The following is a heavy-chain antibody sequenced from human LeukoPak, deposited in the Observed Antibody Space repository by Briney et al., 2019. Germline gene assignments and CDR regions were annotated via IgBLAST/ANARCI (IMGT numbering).Heavy chain of an antibody. V-gene: IGHV1-8*01. CDR2: MNPNSGNT. CDR3: ARHHYYASGSRYSFDM. J-gene: IGHJ3*02. CDR1: GYTFTSYD. D-gene: IGHD3-10*01. Sequence: ASVKVSCKASGYTFTSYDINWVRQATGQGLEWMGWMNPNSGNTGYAQKFQGRVTMTRNTSISTAYMELSSLRSEDTAVYYCARHHYYASGSRYSFDMWGQGTIVAVSS.